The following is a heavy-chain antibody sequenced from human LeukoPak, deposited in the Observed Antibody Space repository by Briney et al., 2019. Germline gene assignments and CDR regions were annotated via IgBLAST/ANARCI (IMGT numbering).Heavy chain of an antibody. J-gene: IGHJ4*02. D-gene: IGHD4-17*01. CDR2: IWYDGTNK. CDR3: ARGLTVTTRAPDY. Sequence: GRSLRLSCAASGFTFSSYGMHWVRQAPGKGLEWVAVIWYDGTNKYYADSVKGRFTISRDNSKNTLFLQMNILRAEDTAVYYCARGLTVTTRAPDYWGQGTLVTVSS. CDR1: GFTFSSYG. V-gene: IGHV3-33*01.